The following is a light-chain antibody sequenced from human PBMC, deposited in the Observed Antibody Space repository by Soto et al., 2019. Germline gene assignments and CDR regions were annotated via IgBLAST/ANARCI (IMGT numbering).Light chain of an antibody. CDR2: GAS. J-gene: IGKJ5*01. CDR1: QSVSIN. V-gene: IGKV3D-15*01. CDR3: QQYYNWPLT. Sequence: EIVMTQSPVTLSVFLGERATLSCRASQSVSINLAWYQQKAGQAPRLLIYGASTRATGIPARFSGSGSGTEFTLTISGLQSEDFAVYYCQQYYNWPLTFGQGTRLEIK.